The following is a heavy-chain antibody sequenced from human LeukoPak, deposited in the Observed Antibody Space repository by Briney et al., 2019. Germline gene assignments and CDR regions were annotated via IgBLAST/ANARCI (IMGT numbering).Heavy chain of an antibody. CDR1: GYIFTSYY. CDR2: IIPSSGST. CDR3: ARKDRFEAFDI. V-gene: IGHV1-46*01. Sequence: ASVKVSCKASGYIFTSYYIHWMRQAPGQGLEWMGIIIPSSGSTSFAQKFQGRVTMTRDTSTSTVSMELSSLRSEDTALYYCARKDRFEAFDIWGLGTMLIVSS. J-gene: IGHJ3*02.